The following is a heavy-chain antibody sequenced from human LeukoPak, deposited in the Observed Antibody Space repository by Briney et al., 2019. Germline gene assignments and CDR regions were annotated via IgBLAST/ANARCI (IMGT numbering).Heavy chain of an antibody. CDR1: GGTFSSYA. CDR3: ASLYSSTAGGPNWFDP. Sequence: SVKVSCKASGGTFSSYAISWVRQAPGQGLEWMGGIIPIFGTANYAQKFQGRVTITADKSTSTAYMELSGLRSEDTAVYYCASLYSSTAGGPNWFDPWGQGTLVTVSS. J-gene: IGHJ5*02. D-gene: IGHD6-13*01. CDR2: IIPIFGTA. V-gene: IGHV1-69*06.